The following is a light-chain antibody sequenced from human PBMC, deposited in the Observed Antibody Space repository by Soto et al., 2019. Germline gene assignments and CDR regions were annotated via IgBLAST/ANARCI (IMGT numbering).Light chain of an antibody. CDR3: QQFNSL. J-gene: IGKJ5*01. Sequence: IQVTQTPSSLSASIGDTVTISCRASQGIATGLAWYKQKPGALPKLLIYDASTLERGIPSRFSGRGSGKHFILTINNLQPEDFATYYCQQFNSLFGQGTRLEIK. V-gene: IGKV1-13*02. CDR1: QGIATG. CDR2: DAS.